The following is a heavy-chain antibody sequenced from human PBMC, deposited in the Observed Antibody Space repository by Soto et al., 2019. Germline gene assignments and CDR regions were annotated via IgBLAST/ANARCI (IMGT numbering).Heavy chain of an antibody. J-gene: IGHJ5*02. Sequence: EVQVVESGGGLVQPGGSLRLSCSFTFSMYSMNWVRQAPGKGLEWVASISSGGSYIKYADSVKGRFTISRDNAKNSVSLQMNSLRVDDTAVYFCTRDKSGSYDSWFDPWGQGTLVTVSS. D-gene: IGHD1-26*01. CDR2: ISSGGSYI. CDR1: FTFSMYS. CDR3: TRDKSGSYDSWFDP. V-gene: IGHV3-21*01.